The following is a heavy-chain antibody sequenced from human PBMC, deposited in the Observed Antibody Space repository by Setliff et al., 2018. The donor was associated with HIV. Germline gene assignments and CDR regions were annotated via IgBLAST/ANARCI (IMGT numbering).Heavy chain of an antibody. CDR3: ARLPRIALSGTFGWFDP. Sequence: PSETLSLTCTVSGDSFNNYYCSWIRQLPGKGLEWIAYMSYSGGANSNPSLKSRVTISVDTSKVQFSLRLSSVTAADTAVYYGARLPRIALSGTFGWFDPWGQGTLVTVSS. CDR1: GDSFNNYY. V-gene: IGHV4-59*08. CDR2: MSYSGGA. D-gene: IGHD6-19*01. J-gene: IGHJ5*02.